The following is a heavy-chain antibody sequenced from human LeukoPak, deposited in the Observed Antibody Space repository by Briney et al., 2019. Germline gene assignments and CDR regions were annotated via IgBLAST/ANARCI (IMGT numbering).Heavy chain of an antibody. CDR2: ISGSGGST. CDR1: GFTFSSYA. CDR3: AKGGSYGYLYY. V-gene: IGHV3-23*01. J-gene: IGHJ4*02. D-gene: IGHD3-10*01. Sequence: GGSLRLSCAASGFTFSSYAMSWVRQAPGKGLEWVSAISGSGGSTYYADSVKGRFTISRDNSENTLYLQMNSLRAEDTAVYYCAKGGSYGYLYYWGQGTLVTVSS.